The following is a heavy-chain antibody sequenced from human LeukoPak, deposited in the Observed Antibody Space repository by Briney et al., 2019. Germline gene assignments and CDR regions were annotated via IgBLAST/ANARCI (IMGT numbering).Heavy chain of an antibody. CDR2: IIYSGGT. CDR3: ARQPGGEMANALDY. Sequence: SETLSLTCTVSGGSISSYYWSWIRQPPGKGLEWIGYIIYSGGTNYNPSLKSRVTIPVDTSKNQFSLKLSSVTAADTAVYFCARQPGGEMANALDYWGQGTLVTVSS. J-gene: IGHJ4*02. V-gene: IGHV4-59*08. D-gene: IGHD5-24*01. CDR1: GGSISSYY.